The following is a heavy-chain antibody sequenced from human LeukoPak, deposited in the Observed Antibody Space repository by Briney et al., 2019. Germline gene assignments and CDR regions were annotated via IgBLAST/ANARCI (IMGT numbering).Heavy chain of an antibody. Sequence: ASVKVSCKASGYTFTSYGISWVRQAPGQGLEWMGWISAYNGKTNYAQKLQGRVTMTTDTSTSTAYMELRSLRSDDTAVYYCARDPLYYYGSGSPNWFDPWGQGTLVTVSS. J-gene: IGHJ5*02. CDR3: ARDPLYYYGSGSPNWFDP. CDR2: ISAYNGKT. D-gene: IGHD3-10*01. CDR1: GYTFTSYG. V-gene: IGHV1-18*01.